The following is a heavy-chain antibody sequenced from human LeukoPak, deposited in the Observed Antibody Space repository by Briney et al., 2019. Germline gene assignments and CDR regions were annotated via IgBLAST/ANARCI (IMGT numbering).Heavy chain of an antibody. CDR1: GNYW. J-gene: IGHJ4*02. CDR3: VSFYETY. Sequence: GGSLRLSCAASGNYWMHWVRQAQGKGLVWVSHINSDGSWTSYADSVKGRFTISKDNAKNTVYLQMNNLRAEDTAVYYCVSFYETYWGRGTLVTVSS. D-gene: IGHD2-2*01. V-gene: IGHV3-74*01. CDR2: INSDGSWT.